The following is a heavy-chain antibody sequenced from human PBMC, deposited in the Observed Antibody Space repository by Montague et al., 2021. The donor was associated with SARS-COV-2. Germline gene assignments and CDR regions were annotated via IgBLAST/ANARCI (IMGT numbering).Heavy chain of an antibody. CDR1: GGSFSGYY. CDR2: INHSGST. Sequence: SETLSLTCAVYGGSFSGYYWSWIRQPPGKGLEWIWEINHSGSTNYNPSLKSRVTISVDTSKNQFSLKLSSVTAADTAVYYCARGPHSSSWHYYYYYGMDVWGQGTTVTVSS. D-gene: IGHD6-13*01. V-gene: IGHV4-34*01. J-gene: IGHJ6*02. CDR3: ARGPHSSSWHYYYYYGMDV.